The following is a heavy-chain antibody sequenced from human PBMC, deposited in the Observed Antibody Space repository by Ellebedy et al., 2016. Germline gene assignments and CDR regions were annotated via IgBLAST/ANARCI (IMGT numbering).Heavy chain of an antibody. J-gene: IGHJ4*02. Sequence: GGSLRLSCAASGFTFSSHWMHWVRQGPGKGLVWVSRINGDGSSTSYADSVKGRFTISRDNAKNTLFLQINSLRGEDTGMYYCAKEKKGSKWTALDYWGQGTQVTVSS. CDR2: INGDGSST. V-gene: IGHV3-74*03. CDR1: GFTFSSHW. CDR3: AKEKKGSKWTALDY. D-gene: IGHD4-11*01.